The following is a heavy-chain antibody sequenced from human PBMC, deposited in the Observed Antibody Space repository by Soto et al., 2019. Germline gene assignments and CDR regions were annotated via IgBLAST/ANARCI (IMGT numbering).Heavy chain of an antibody. CDR2: IIPVFATT. CDR3: ARGRIAGAATDFYYYGMDV. D-gene: IGHD1-26*01. V-gene: IGHV1-69*12. J-gene: IGHJ6*02. Sequence: QVQLVQSGAEVKKPGSSVKVSCKASGGTFSTYVISWVRQAPGQGLEWMGGIIPVFATTNYAQKFQGRVTITADESTRTGYMEQNSLRSEDTAVYYCARGRIAGAATDFYYYGMDVWGQGTSVTVSS. CDR1: GGTFSTYV.